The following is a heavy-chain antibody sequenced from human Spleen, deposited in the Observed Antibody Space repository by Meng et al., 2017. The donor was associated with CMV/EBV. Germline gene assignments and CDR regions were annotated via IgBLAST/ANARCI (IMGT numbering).Heavy chain of an antibody. V-gene: IGHV1-69*04. CDR3: ARDGLDEFSSSKRDSRTWSDY. CDR1: GDTISSFT. D-gene: IGHD6-6*01. Sequence: SVKVSCKASGDTISSFTISWVRQAPGQGLEWMGRIIPILGIANYAQKFQGRVTITADKSTNTAYMELSSLRSEDTAVYYCARDGLDEFSSSKRDSRTWSDYWGQGTLVTVSS. J-gene: IGHJ4*02. CDR2: IIPILGIA.